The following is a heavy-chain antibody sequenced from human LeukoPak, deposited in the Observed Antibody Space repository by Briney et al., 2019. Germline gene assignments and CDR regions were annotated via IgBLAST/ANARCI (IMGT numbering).Heavy chain of an antibody. CDR2: IKSDGSNY. CDR3: ARGMSGYYGMDV. CDR1: GFTFSSYA. Sequence: GGSLRLSCAASGFTFSSYAMNWVRQAPGKGLVWVSRIKSDGSNYYADSVRGRFTIFRDNAKNTLYLQMNSLRAEDTAVYYCARGMSGYYGMDVWGQGTTVTVSS. J-gene: IGHJ6*02. V-gene: IGHV3-74*01.